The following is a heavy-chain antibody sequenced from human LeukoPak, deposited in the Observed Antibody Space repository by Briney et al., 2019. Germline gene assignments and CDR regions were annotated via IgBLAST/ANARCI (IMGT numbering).Heavy chain of an antibody. CDR3: ARWDYGDLEDY. J-gene: IGHJ4*02. CDR1: GGSFSGYY. D-gene: IGHD4-17*01. Sequence: SETLSLTCAVYGGSFSGYYWSWIRQPPGKGLEWIGEINHSGSTNYNPSLKSRVTISVDTSKNQFSLKLSSVTAADTAVYYWARWDYGDLEDYWGQGTLVTVSS. V-gene: IGHV4-34*01. CDR2: INHSGST.